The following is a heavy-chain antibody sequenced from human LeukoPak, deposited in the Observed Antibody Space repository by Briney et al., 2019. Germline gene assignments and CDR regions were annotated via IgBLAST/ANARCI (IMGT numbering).Heavy chain of an antibody. J-gene: IGHJ6*02. V-gene: IGHV6-1*01. D-gene: IGHD6-19*01. CDR2: TYYRSKWYN. CDR1: GDSVSSNSAA. Sequence: SQTLSHTCAISGDSVSSNSAAWNWIRQSPSRGLEWLGRTYYRSKWYNDYAVSVKSRITINPDTSKNQFSLQLNSVTPEDTAVYYCAREKERYSSGWCKRDSYYYYGMDVWGQGTTVTVSS. CDR3: AREKERYSSGWCKRDSYYYYGMDV.